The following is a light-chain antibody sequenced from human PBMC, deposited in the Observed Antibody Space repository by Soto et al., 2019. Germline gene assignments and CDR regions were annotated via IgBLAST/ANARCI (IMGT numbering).Light chain of an antibody. CDR2: GAS. J-gene: IGKJ2*01. V-gene: IGKV3-15*01. CDR1: QSVSSN. Sequence: EIVMTQSPATLSVSPGERATLSCRASQSVSSNLAWYQQKPGQAPRLLIYGASTRATGIPARFSGSGSGTDVTLTISSLHLEDFAVYYCQQYNNCPPYTFGQGTKLEIK. CDR3: QQYNNCPPYT.